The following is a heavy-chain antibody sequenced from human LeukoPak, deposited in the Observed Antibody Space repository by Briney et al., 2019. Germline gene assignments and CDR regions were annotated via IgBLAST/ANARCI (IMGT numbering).Heavy chain of an antibody. V-gene: IGHV3-48*03. D-gene: IGHD1-26*01. CDR1: GFTFSSYE. Sequence: GGSLRLSCAASGFTFSSYEMNWVRQAPGKGLEWVSYISGSGSTMYYADSVKGRFTISRDNAKNSLYLQMNSLRAEDTAVYYCAREGWEFDYWGQGTLVTVSS. CDR2: ISGSGSTM. CDR3: AREGWEFDY. J-gene: IGHJ4*02.